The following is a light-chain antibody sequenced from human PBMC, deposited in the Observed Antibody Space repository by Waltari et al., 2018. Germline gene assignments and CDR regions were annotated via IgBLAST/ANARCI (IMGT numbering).Light chain of an antibody. CDR3: QVWDANTDPGV. CDR1: NIKSKS. Sequence: SYVLTQPPSVAVAPGETARVTCGGNNIKSKSGHWYQQKPGQAPVLVISYDSDRPSGIPERFSGSNSGDTATLTISRVEAGDEADYYCQVWDANTDPGVFGTGTEVTVL. CDR2: YDS. V-gene: IGLV3-21*01. J-gene: IGLJ1*01.